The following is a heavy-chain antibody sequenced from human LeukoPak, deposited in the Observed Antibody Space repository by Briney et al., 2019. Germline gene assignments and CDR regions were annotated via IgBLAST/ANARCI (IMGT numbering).Heavy chain of an antibody. V-gene: IGHV4-31*03. Sequence: PSETLSLTCTVSGGSISSGGYYWSWIRQHPGKGLEWIGYIYYSGSTYYNPSLKSRVTISVDTSKNQFSLKLSSVTAADTVVYYCARAYCGGDCYSDYFDYWGQGTLVTVSS. D-gene: IGHD2-21*02. J-gene: IGHJ4*02. CDR2: IYYSGST. CDR3: ARAYCGGDCYSDYFDY. CDR1: GGSISSGGYY.